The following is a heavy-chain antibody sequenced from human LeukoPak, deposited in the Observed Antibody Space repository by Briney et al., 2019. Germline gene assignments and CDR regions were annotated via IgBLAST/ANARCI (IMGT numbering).Heavy chain of an antibody. Sequence: GGSLRLSCAASGFTFSSYAMYWVRQAPGKGLEYVSAISSNGGSTYYADSVKGRFTISRDNSKNTLYLQMSSLRAEDTAVYYCVKTRVPAAMWGYFYYWGEGPLVTVSS. V-gene: IGHV3-64D*06. CDR2: ISSNGGST. CDR3: VKTRVPAAMWGYFYY. CDR1: GFTFSSYA. D-gene: IGHD2-2*01. J-gene: IGHJ4*02.